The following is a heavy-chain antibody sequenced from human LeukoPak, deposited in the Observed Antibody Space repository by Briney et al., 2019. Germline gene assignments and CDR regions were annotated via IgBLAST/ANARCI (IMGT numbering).Heavy chain of an antibody. D-gene: IGHD6-19*01. J-gene: IGHJ6*02. Sequence: GASVKVSCKASGYTFTSYDINWVRQATGQGLEWMGWMNPNSGNTGYAQKLQGRVTMTRNTSISTAYMELSSLRSEDTAVYYCARTEIAVAGYYGMDVWGQGTTVTVSS. CDR1: GYTFTSYD. V-gene: IGHV1-8*01. CDR2: MNPNSGNT. CDR3: ARTEIAVAGYYGMDV.